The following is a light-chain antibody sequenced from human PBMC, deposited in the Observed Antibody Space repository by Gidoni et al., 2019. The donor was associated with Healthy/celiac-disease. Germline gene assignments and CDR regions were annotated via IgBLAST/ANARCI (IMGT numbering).Light chain of an antibody. CDR3: SSYTSSSTLV. Sequence: QSALTQTASVSGSPGQSITISCTGTSSDVGGYNYVPWYQQHPGKAPKLMIYDVSTRPSGVSNRFSVRQAEDEADYYCSSYTSSSTLVFGGGTKLTVL. CDR2: DVS. CDR1: SSDVGGYNY. V-gene: IGLV2-14*03. J-gene: IGLJ2*01.